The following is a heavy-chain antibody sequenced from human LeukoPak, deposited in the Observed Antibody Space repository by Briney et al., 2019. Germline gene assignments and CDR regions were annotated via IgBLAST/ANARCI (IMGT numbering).Heavy chain of an antibody. CDR2: IYPGDSDS. CDR1: GYRFTDYW. J-gene: IGHJ5*02. V-gene: IGHV5-51*01. D-gene: IGHD3-9*01. Sequence: GESLKISCKGSGYRFTDYWIAWVRQMPGKGLEWMGIIYPGDSDSRYSPSFQGQVTISADKSISTAYLQWSSLKASDTAMYYCAGTTYDILTGYNWFDPWGQGTLVTVSS. CDR3: AGTTYDILTGYNWFDP.